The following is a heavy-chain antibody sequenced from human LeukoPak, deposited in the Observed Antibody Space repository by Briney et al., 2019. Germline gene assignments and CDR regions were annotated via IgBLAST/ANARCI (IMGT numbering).Heavy chain of an antibody. J-gene: IGHJ6*02. Sequence: PGGSLRLSCAASGFTFSSYEMNWVRQAPGKGLEWVSHISNSGSTIYYSDSVKGRFTISRDNAKNSLYLQMNSLRAEDTAVYYCARSARYCSGGSCYSGHYYGLDVWGQGTTVTVSS. CDR1: GFTFSSYE. CDR3: ARSARYCSGGSCYSGHYYGLDV. V-gene: IGHV3-48*03. CDR2: ISNSGSTI. D-gene: IGHD2-15*01.